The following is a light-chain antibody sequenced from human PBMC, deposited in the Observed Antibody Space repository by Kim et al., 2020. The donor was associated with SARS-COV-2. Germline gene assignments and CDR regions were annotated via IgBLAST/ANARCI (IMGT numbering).Light chain of an antibody. J-gene: IGLJ1*01. V-gene: IGLV1-40*01. CDR2: VNT. CDR3: QSYDSSLGHYV. CDR1: GSNIGAGYD. Sequence: RGTISCTGRGSNIGAGYDAHWYQQLPGAAPKVLIYVNTNRFSGVPDRFSGSKSGISASLAITGLQAEDEADYYCQSYDSSLGHYVFGTGTKVTVL.